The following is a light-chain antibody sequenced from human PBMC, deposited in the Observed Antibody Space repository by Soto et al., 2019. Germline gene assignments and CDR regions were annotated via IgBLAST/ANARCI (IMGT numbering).Light chain of an antibody. CDR1: QTISSW. CDR3: QHYNSYSEA. CDR2: KAS. Sequence: DIQMTQSTSTLSGSVGDRVTITCRASQTISSWLAWYQQKPGKAPKLLIYKASTLKSVVPSRFSGSGSGTEFTLTISSLQPDDFATYYCQHYNSYSEAFGQGTKVELK. J-gene: IGKJ1*01. V-gene: IGKV1-5*03.